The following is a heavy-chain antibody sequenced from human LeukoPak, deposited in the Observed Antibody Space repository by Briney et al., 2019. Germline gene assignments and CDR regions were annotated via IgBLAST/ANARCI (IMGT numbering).Heavy chain of an antibody. CDR2: ISSSSSTI. Sequence: GGSLRLSCAASGFTFSSYSMNRVRQAPGKGLEWVSYISSSSSTIYYADSVKGRFTISRDNAKNSLYLQMNSLRAEDTAVYYCARAGDYVWGSYRYGYYFDYWGQGTLVTVSS. V-gene: IGHV3-48*04. CDR3: ARAGDYVWGSYRYGYYFDY. CDR1: GFTFSSYS. J-gene: IGHJ4*02. D-gene: IGHD3-16*02.